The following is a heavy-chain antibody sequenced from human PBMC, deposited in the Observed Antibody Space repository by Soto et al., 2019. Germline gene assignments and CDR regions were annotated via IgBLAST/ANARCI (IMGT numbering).Heavy chain of an antibody. CDR1: GFTFSSYW. CDR2: IKQDGSEK. J-gene: IGHJ6*02. D-gene: IGHD3-3*02. CDR3: TXEYAFLEWLLKENYYYYGMDV. V-gene: IGHV3-7*01. Sequence: QPGGSLRLSCAASGFTFSSYWMTWVRQAPGKGLEWVANIKQDGSEKYYVDSVKGRFTISRDNAKNSLYLQMNSLRAEDSAVYYCTXEYAFLEWLLKENYYYYGMDVWGQGTTVTVSS.